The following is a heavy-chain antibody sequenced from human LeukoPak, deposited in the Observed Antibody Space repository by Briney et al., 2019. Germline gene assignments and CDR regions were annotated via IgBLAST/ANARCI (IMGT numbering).Heavy chain of an antibody. CDR3: ARGHVVVTFDY. J-gene: IGHJ4*02. CDR1: GFTFSSYS. V-gene: IGHV3-48*04. CDR2: ISSSSTI. D-gene: IGHD3-22*01. Sequence: GGSLRLSCAASGFTFSSYSMNWVRQAPGKGLEWVSYISSSSTIYYADSVKGRFTISRDNAKNSPYLQMNSLRAEDTAVYYCARGHVVVTFDYWGQGTLVTVSS.